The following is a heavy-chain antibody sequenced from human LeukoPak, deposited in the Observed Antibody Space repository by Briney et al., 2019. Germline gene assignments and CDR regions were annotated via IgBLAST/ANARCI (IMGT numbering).Heavy chain of an antibody. CDR1: GYTLTELS. D-gene: IGHD4-17*01. V-gene: IGHV1-24*01. CDR2: FDPEDGET. CDR3: ATALPADYGDYRGLYGMDV. J-gene: IGHJ6*02. Sequence: ASAKVSCKVSGYTLTELSMHWVRQAPGKGLEWMGGFDPEDGETIYAQKFQGRVTMTEDTSTDTAYMELSSLRSEDTAVYYCATALPADYGDYRGLYGMDVWGQGTTVTVSS.